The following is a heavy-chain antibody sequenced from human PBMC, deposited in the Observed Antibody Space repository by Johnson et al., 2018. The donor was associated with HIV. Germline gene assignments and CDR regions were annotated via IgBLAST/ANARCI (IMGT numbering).Heavy chain of an antibody. CDR1: GFTFSSYA. Sequence: QVQLVESGGGVVQPGRSLRLSCAASGFTFSSYAMHWVRQAPGKGLEWVAVISYDGSNKYYADSVKGRFTISRDNSKNTLYLQMNSLRAEATAVNYCVGRGGQWLVQSAFDIWGQGTMVTVSS. J-gene: IGHJ3*02. V-gene: IGHV3-30-3*01. D-gene: IGHD6-19*01. CDR3: VGRGGQWLVQSAFDI. CDR2: ISYDGSNK.